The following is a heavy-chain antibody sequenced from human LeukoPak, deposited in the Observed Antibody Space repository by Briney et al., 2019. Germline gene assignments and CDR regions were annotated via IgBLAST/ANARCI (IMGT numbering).Heavy chain of an antibody. J-gene: IGHJ3*02. CDR3: ARHFXYYYDSSNYPRDAFDI. D-gene: IGHD3-22*01. CDR1: GGSISGYY. V-gene: IGHV4-59*08. Sequence: SETLSLTCTVSGGSISGYYWSWIRQSPGKGLVWIGYMYYSGSTNYNPSLRSRVTMSIDMSKNQFSLTLSSVTAADTALYYCARHFXYYYDSSNYPRDAFDIWGQGTMVAVSS. CDR2: MYYSGST.